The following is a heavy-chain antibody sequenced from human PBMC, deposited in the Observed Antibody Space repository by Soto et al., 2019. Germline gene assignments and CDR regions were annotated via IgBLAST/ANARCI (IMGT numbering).Heavy chain of an antibody. Sequence: VHLVQSGAEVKKPGSSVKVSCKTSGGTFSSYTISWVRQAPGQGLEWMGRVIPFLSIANYAQKFLGRVTIAADNSTRPAYIEPSSLRSEDTAVYYCARDSTVYYSGFHPWGHGILVTVSS. V-gene: IGHV1-69*02. CDR3: ARDSTVYYSGFHP. D-gene: IGHD5-12*01. CDR2: VIPFLSIA. J-gene: IGHJ5*02. CDR1: GGTFSSYT.